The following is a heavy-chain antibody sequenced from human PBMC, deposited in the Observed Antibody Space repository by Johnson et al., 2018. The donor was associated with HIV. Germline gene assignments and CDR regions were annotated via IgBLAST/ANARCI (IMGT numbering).Heavy chain of an antibody. J-gene: IGHJ3*02. Sequence: MQLVESGGGVVQPGRSLRLSCAASGFTFSSYGMHWVRQAPGKGLEWVAVISYDGSNKYYADSVKGRFTISRDNSKNSLYLQMNSLRAEDTAVYYCARGGWGDAFDIWGQGTMVTVSS. V-gene: IGHV3-30*03. CDR2: ISYDGSNK. CDR3: ARGGWGDAFDI. D-gene: IGHD7-27*01. CDR1: GFTFSSYG.